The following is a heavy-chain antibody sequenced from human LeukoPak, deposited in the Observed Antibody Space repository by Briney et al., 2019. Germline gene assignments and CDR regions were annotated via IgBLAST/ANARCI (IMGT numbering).Heavy chain of an antibody. CDR2: IIPIFGTA. Sequence: SVKVSCKASGGTFSSYAISWVRQAPGQGLEWMGGIIPIFGTANYAQKFQGRVTTTADKSTSTAYMELSSLRSEDTAVYYCARAIRGSKIASRYYFYYMDVWGKGTTVTVSS. CDR1: GGTFSSYA. J-gene: IGHJ6*03. D-gene: IGHD3-10*01. V-gene: IGHV1-69*06. CDR3: ARAIRGSKIASRYYFYYMDV.